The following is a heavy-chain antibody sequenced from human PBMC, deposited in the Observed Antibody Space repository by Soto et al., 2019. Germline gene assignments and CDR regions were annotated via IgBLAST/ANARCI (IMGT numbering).Heavy chain of an antibody. J-gene: IGHJ4*02. CDR3: ARWGGSATVPYFDY. D-gene: IGHD3-10*01. CDR2: IWYDGNNK. V-gene: IGHV3-33*01. CDR1: GFNFNKFG. Sequence: QVQLVESGGGVVQPGRSLRLSCAASGFNFNKFGMLWVRLAPGKGLEWVAVIWYDGNNKYYADSMKGRFTISRDNSKNTVYLQMDSLRAEDTAVYYCARWGGSATVPYFDYWGQGILVTVSS.